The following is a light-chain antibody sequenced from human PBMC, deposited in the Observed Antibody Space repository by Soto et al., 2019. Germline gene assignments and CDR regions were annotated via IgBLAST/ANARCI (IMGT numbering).Light chain of an antibody. J-gene: IGLJ2*01. Sequence: QSALTQPASVSGSPGQSITISCTGTSSDVGSYNYVSWYQQDPGKAPKLMIFEVSKRPSGVSNRFSGSKSGNTASLTISGLQAEDEADYYCSSYTSSSILVVFGGGTKLTVL. V-gene: IGLV2-14*02. CDR2: EVS. CDR3: SSYTSSSILVV. CDR1: SSDVGSYNY.